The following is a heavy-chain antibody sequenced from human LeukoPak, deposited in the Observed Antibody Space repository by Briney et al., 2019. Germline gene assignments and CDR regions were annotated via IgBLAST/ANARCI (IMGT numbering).Heavy chain of an antibody. D-gene: IGHD3-22*01. CDR3: SPLSDSSGYLAPFDY. CDR2: IRRKANSYAT. Sequence: RQAXXXXVEGXGRIRRKANSYATAYAASVKGRFTISRDDSKNTAYLQMNSLKTEDTAVYYCSPLSDSSGYLAPFDYWGQGTLVTVSS. J-gene: IGHJ4*02. V-gene: IGHV3-73*01.